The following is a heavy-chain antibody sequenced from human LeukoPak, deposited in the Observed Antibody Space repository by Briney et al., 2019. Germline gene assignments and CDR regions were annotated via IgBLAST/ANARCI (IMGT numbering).Heavy chain of an antibody. Sequence: GSLRLSCAASGFTFSNYAMSWVRQAPGKGLEGIGYIYYSGSTNYNPSLKSRVTISVDTSKNQFSLKLSSVTAADTAVYYCARSTGTYYYDSSGYFDYWGQGTLVTVSS. CDR3: ARSTGTYYYDSSGYFDY. V-gene: IGHV4-59*01. D-gene: IGHD3-22*01. CDR2: IYYSGST. J-gene: IGHJ4*02. CDR1: GFTFSNYA.